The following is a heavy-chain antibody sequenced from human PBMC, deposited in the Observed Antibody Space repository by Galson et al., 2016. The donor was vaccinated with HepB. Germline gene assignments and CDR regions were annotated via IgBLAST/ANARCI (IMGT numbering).Heavy chain of an antibody. V-gene: IGHV3-48*02. J-gene: IGHJ4*02. CDR3: ARGGAARPDY. CDR2: ISSSSSTV. Sequence: SLRLSCAASGFTFSNYGFNWVRQAPGKGLEWVSYISSSSSTVNYADSVKDRFTISRDNAKNSLNLQMNSLRDEDTAVYYCARGGAARPDYWGQGTLVTVSS. CDR1: GFTFSNYG. D-gene: IGHD6-6*01.